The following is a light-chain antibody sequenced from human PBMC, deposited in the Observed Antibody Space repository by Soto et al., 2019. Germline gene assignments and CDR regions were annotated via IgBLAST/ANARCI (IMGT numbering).Light chain of an antibody. CDR3: SSYRSSSIPYV. CDR2: EVS. CDR1: SSDVGGYNY. Sequence: QSVLTQPASVSGCPGQSITISCTGTSSDVGGYNYVSWYQRHPGKAPKLMIYEVSNRPSGVSNRFSGSKSANTASLTISGLQAEDEAEYYCSSYRSSSIPYVFGPGPKVTVL. V-gene: IGLV2-14*01. J-gene: IGLJ1*01.